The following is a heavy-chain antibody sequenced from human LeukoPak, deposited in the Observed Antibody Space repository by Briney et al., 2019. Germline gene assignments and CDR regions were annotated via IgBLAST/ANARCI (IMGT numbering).Heavy chain of an antibody. D-gene: IGHD3-16*02. CDR3: ARSFASYDHVWGSYPRY. Sequence: SETLSLTCTVSGGSISSYYWSWIRQPPGKGLEWIGNIYYSGSTNYNPSLKSRVTISVDTSKNQFSLKLSSVTAADTAVYYCARSFASYDHVWGSYPRYWGQGTLVTVSS. CDR1: GGSISSYY. V-gene: IGHV4-59*01. CDR2: IYYSGST. J-gene: IGHJ4*02.